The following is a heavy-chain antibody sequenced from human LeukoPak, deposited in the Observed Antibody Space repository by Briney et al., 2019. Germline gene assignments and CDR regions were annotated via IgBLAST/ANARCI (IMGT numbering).Heavy chain of an antibody. V-gene: IGHV1-2*02. CDR1: GYNFTDYY. J-gene: IGHJ4*02. Sequence: GASVKVSCKASGYNFTDYYIHWVRQAPGQGLEWMRWINPKSGGTNYAQKFRGRVTMTRDTSISTAYMELSGLRSDDTAVYYCARDSGLGPTWHPFDHWGQGTPVTVSS. CDR2: INPKSGGT. CDR3: ARDSGLGPTWHPFDH. D-gene: IGHD1-26*01.